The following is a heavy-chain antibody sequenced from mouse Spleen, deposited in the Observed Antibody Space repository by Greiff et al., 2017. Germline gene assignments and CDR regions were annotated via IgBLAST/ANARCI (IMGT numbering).Heavy chain of an antibody. J-gene: IGHJ3*01. CDR2: IDPEDGDT. D-gene: IGHD2-1*01. Sequence: VQLQQSGAELVRPGASAKLSCPAPGFNIKAYYMHWVKQRPEQGLEWIGRIDPEDGDTEYAPKFQGKATMTADTSSNTAYLQLSSLTSEDTAVYYCTKDGNWFAYWGQGTLVTVSA. CDR3: TKDGNWFAY. CDR1: GFNIKAYY. V-gene: IGHV14-1*01.